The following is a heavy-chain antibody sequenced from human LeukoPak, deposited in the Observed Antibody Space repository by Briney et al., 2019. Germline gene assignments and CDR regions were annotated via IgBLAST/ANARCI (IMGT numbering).Heavy chain of an antibody. Sequence: GGSLRLSCAASGFTFSNAWMSWVRQAPGKGLEWVGRIKSKTDGGTTDYAAPVKGRFTISRDDSKNTLYLQMNSLKTEDTAVYYCTARPYNWNYFDYWGQGTLVTVSS. CDR2: IKSKTDGGTT. CDR3: TARPYNWNYFDY. CDR1: GFTFSNAW. D-gene: IGHD1-20*01. V-gene: IGHV3-15*01. J-gene: IGHJ4*02.